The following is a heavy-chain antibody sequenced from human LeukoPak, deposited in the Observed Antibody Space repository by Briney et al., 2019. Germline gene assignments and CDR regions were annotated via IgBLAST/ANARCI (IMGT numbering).Heavy chain of an antibody. CDR1: GFTFSSYG. CDR3: AKGRIAYYDSSGCLDY. V-gene: IGHV3-23*01. Sequence: GGSLRLSCAASGFTFSSYGMSWVRQAPGKGLEWVSAISGSGGSTYYADSVKGRFTISRDNSKNTLYLQMNSLRAEDTAVYYCAKGRIAYYDSSGCLDYWGQGTLVTVSS. CDR2: ISGSGGST. D-gene: IGHD3-22*01. J-gene: IGHJ4*02.